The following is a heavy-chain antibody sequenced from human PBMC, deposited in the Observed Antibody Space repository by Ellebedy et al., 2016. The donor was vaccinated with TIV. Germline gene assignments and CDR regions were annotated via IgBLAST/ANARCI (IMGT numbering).Heavy chain of an antibody. CDR1: GFTLSNYA. J-gene: IGHJ4*02. CDR3: AKGGGGYNPFDY. V-gene: IGHV3-23*01. D-gene: IGHD5-24*01. CDR2: ISHSGADT. Sequence: GESLKISCAVSGFTLSNYAMSWVRQAPGRGPEWVSTISHSGADTYFADSVKGRFTISKDDSKSTLFLHMNGLRVEDTAVYYCAKGGGGYNPFDYWGQGTLVTVSS.